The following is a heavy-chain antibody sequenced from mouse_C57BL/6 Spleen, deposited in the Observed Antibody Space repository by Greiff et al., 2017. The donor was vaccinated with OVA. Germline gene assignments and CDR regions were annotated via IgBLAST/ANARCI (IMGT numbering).Heavy chain of an antibody. CDR3: AREDYDRGVDY. D-gene: IGHD2-4*01. Sequence: LQESGAELARPGASVKLSCKASGYTFTSYGISWVKQRTGQGLEWIGEIYPRSGNHYYNEKFKGKATLTADKSSSTAYMELRSLTSEDSAVYFCAREDYDRGVDYWGQGTTLTVSS. CDR1: GYTFTSYG. J-gene: IGHJ2*01. CDR2: IYPRSGNH. V-gene: IGHV1-81*01.